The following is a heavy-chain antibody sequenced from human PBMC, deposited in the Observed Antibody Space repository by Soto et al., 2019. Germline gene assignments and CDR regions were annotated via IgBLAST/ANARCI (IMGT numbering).Heavy chain of an antibody. Sequence: EVQLLESGGDLVQPGGSLRLSCVASGFTFGSYAMNWVRQAPGKGLEWVSAISGSGSSTYYADSVKGRFTISRDNSKNTLYLQMNSLRAEDTAVYYCANPGVATANDAFDIWGQGAMVTVSS. CDR3: ANPGVATANDAFDI. D-gene: IGHD3-10*01. V-gene: IGHV3-23*01. J-gene: IGHJ3*02. CDR1: GFTFGSYA. CDR2: ISGSGSST.